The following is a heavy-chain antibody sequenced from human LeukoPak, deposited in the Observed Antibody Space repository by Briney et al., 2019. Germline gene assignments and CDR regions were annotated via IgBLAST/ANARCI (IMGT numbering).Heavy chain of an antibody. J-gene: IGHJ4*02. D-gene: IGHD2/OR15-2a*01. CDR1: GFPVSSNY. CDR3: ARFLDRSSPFDY. CDR2: IYSGGST. Sequence: GGSLRLSCAASGFPVSSNYMSWVRQAPGKGLEWVSVIYSGGSTYYADSVKGRFTISRDNAKNSLFLQLNSLRVEDTALYYCARFLDRSSPFDYWGQGTLVTVSS. V-gene: IGHV3-53*01.